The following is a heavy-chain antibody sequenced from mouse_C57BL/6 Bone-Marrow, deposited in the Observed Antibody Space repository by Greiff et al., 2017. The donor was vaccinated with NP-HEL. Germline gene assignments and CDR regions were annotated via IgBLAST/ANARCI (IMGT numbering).Heavy chain of an antibody. CDR3: ARDAIYDGTGDY. V-gene: IGHV7-1*01. J-gene: IGHJ2*01. D-gene: IGHD2-3*01. Sequence: EVKLMESGGGLVQSGRSLRLSCATSGFTFSDFYMEWVRQAPGKGLEWIAASRNKANDYTTEYSASVKGRFIVSRDTSQSILYRQMNALRAEDTAIYYCARDAIYDGTGDYWGQGTTLTVSS. CDR2: SRNKANDYTT. CDR1: GFTFSDFY.